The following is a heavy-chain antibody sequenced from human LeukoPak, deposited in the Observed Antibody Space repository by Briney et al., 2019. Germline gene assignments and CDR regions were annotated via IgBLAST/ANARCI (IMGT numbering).Heavy chain of an antibody. CDR3: ARGYYYGSETYWHTNWFDP. V-gene: IGHV1-69*05. J-gene: IGHJ5*02. Sequence: SVKVSCKASGGTFSNYVISWVRQAPGQGLEWMGGIIPMFGTANYAQKFQGRVTITTDESTSTGYMEMSSLRSEDTAVYNCARGYYYGSETYWHTNWFDPWGQGTPVTVSS. D-gene: IGHD3-10*01. CDR2: IIPMFGTA. CDR1: GGTFSNYV.